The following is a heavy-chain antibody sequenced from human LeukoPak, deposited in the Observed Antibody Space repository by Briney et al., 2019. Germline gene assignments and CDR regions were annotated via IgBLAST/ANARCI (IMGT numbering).Heavy chain of an antibody. J-gene: IGHJ4*02. CDR2: ISGSGGST. CDR3: ARSNYATTSVDY. V-gene: IGHV3-23*01. D-gene: IGHD4-11*01. CDR1: GFTFSSYG. Sequence: GGSLRLSCAASGFTFSSYGMSWVRQAPGKGLEWASAISGSGGSTYYADSVKGRFTISRDNSKNTLYLQMISLRAEDTAMYYCARSNYATTSVDYWGQGTLVTVSS.